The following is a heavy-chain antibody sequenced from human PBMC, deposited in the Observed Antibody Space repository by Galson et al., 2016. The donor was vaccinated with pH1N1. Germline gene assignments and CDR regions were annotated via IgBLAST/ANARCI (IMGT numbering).Heavy chain of an antibody. Sequence: SVKVSCKASGGTFGSYGINWVRQAPGQGLEWMGGIIPIFNTAKYAQNFQGRVTITADESTTTAYMELSSLRSEDTAVYFCAREDYYDTDLSDWYFDLWGRGPLLAVSS. D-gene: IGHD3-22*01. V-gene: IGHV1-69*13. CDR1: GGTFGSYG. CDR2: IIPIFNTA. CDR3: AREDYYDTDLSDWYFDL. J-gene: IGHJ2*01.